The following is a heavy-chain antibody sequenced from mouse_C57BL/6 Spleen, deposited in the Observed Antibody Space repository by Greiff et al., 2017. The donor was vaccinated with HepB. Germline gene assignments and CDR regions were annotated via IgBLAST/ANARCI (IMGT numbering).Heavy chain of an antibody. CDR2: IDPSDSYT. CDR3: ANYGSSYAMDY. V-gene: IGHV1-50*01. D-gene: IGHD1-1*01. CDR1: GYTFTSYW. J-gene: IGHJ4*01. Sequence: QVQLKQPGAELVKPGASVKLSCKASGYTFTSYWMQWVKQRPGQGLEWIGEIDPSDSYTNDNQKFKGKATLTVDTSSSTAYMQLSSLPSEDSAVYYCANYGSSYAMDYWGQGTSVTVSS.